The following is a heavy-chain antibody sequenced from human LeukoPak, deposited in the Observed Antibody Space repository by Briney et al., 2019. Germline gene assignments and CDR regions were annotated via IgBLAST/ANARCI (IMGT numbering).Heavy chain of an antibody. CDR2: IYYSGST. CDR1: GGSISSGGYY. J-gene: IGHJ1*01. CDR3: ARGSGYYDICGYWTRAEYFQH. Sequence: SQTLSLTCTVSGGSISSGGYYWSWIRQHPGKGLEWIGYIYYSGSTYYNPSLKSRVTISVDTSKNQFSLKLSSVTAADTAVYYCARGSGYYDICGYWTRAEYFQHWGPGPLVTVSS. D-gene: IGHD3-22*01. V-gene: IGHV4-31*03.